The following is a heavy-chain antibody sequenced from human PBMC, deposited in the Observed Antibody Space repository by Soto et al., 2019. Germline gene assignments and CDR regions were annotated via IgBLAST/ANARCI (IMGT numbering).Heavy chain of an antibody. V-gene: IGHV4-59*01. CDR1: GGSISSYY. J-gene: IGHJ4*02. D-gene: IGHD1-26*01. Sequence: QVQLQESGPGLVKPSETLSLTCTVSGGSISSYYWSWIRQPPGKGLEWIGYIYYSGSTNYNPSLKSRVTISVDPAQNQFSLEATSVNAAEPAGYYCARRYGGNFDYWGQGTLVTVSS. CDR2: IYYSGST. CDR3: ARRYGGNFDY.